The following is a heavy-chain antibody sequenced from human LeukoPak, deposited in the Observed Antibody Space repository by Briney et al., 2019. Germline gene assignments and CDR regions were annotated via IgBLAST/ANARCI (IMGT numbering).Heavy chain of an antibody. D-gene: IGHD6-6*01. CDR1: GYSISSGYY. CDR3: ARDGVKQLVRRNWFDP. CDR2: IYHSGST. V-gene: IGHV4-38-2*02. Sequence: PSETLSLTCTVSGYSISSGYYWGWIRQPPGKGLEWIGSIYHSGSTYYNPSLKSRVTISVDTSKNQFSLKLSSVTAADTAVYYCARDGVKQLVRRNWFDPWGQGTLVTVSS. J-gene: IGHJ5*02.